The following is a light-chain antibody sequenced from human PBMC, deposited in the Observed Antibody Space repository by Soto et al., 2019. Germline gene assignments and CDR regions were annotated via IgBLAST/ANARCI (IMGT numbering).Light chain of an antibody. CDR1: QGVSNSY. CDR3: QQYSSSPPK. Sequence: EIVLTQSPGTLSLSPGERATLSCRASQGVSNSYLAWYQQKPGQAPRLLIYDASSRATGIPDRFSASGSGTDFNLTISRLQPEDFALYYCQQYSSSPPKFGQGTKVEIK. CDR2: DAS. V-gene: IGKV3-20*01. J-gene: IGKJ1*01.